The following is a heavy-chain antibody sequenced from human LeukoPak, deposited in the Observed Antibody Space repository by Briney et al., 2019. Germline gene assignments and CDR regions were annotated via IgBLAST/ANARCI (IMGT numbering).Heavy chain of an antibody. J-gene: IGHJ4*02. CDR3: ARDRIAARPNRIFDY. CDR1: GYTLTGYY. CDR2: INPNSGGT. V-gene: IGHV1-2*02. Sequence: ASVKVSCKASGYTLTGYYMHWVRQAPGQGLEWMGWINPNSGGTNYAQKFQGRVTMTRDTSISTAYMELSRLRSDDTAVYYCARDRIAARPNRIFDYWGQGTLVTVSS. D-gene: IGHD6-6*01.